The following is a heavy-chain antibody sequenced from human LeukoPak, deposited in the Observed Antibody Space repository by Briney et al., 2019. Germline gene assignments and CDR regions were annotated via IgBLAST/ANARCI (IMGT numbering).Heavy chain of an antibody. CDR2: IWYDGSNK. Sequence: PVGSLRLSCAASGFTFSSYGMHWVRQAPGKGLEWVAVIWYDGSNKYYAGSVKGRFTISRDNSKNTLYLQMNSLRAEDTAVYYCAKALSYDSSGYLDYWGQGTLVTISS. V-gene: IGHV3-33*06. CDR1: GFTFSSYG. CDR3: AKALSYDSSGYLDY. J-gene: IGHJ4*02. D-gene: IGHD3-22*01.